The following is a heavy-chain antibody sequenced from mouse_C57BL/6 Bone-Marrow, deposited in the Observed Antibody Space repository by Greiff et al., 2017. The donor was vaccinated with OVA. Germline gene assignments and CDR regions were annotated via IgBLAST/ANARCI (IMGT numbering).Heavy chain of an antibody. CDR1: GFTFSDYY. D-gene: IGHD4-1*01. CDR2: ISNGGGST. V-gene: IGHV5-12*01. CDR3: ARQRTGTGYFDV. J-gene: IGHJ1*03. Sequence: EVQLQESGGGLVQPGGSLKLSCAASGFTFSDYYMYWVRQTPEKRLEWVAYISNGGGSTYYPDTVKGRFTISRDNAKNTLYLQMSRLKSEDTAMYYCARQRTGTGYFDVWGTGTTVTVSS.